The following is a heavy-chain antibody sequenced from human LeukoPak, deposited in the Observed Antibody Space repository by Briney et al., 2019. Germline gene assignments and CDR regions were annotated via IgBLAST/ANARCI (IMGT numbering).Heavy chain of an antibody. D-gene: IGHD3-16*01. CDR3: ARGGGTWPFGY. J-gene: IGHJ4*02. CDR1: GGSISSSSYY. V-gene: IGHV4-39*07. CDR2: IYYSGST. Sequence: SETLSLTCTVSGGSISSSSYYWGWIRQPPGKGLEWIGSIYYSGSTNYNPSLKSRVTISVDTSKNQFSLKLSSVTAADTAVYYCARGGGTWPFGYWGQGTLVTVSS.